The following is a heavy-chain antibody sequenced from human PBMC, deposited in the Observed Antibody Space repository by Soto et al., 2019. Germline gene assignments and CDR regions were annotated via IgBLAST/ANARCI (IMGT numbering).Heavy chain of an antibody. CDR2: INHSGST. CDR3: ARGGTGIAAPRIFQH. J-gene: IGHJ1*01. CDR1: DGSFSGYY. Sequence: QVQLQQWGAGLLKPSETLSLTCAVYDGSFSGYYWTWIRPPPGKGLEWIGEINHSGSTNYNPSLKSRVTISVDTSKNQFSLMLSSVTAADTAMYYCARGGTGIAAPRIFQHWGQGTLVTVSS. V-gene: IGHV4-34*01. D-gene: IGHD6-13*01.